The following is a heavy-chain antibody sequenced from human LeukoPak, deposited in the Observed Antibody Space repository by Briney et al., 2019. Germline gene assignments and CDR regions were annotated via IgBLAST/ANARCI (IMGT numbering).Heavy chain of an antibody. CDR2: ISGSGGST. CDR3: AKEGGNYYDSSGYKESDY. Sequence: GGSLRLSCAASGFTFSSYAMSWVRQAPGKGLEWVSAISGSGGSTYYADSVKGRFTISRDNSKNTLYLQMNSLRAEDTAVYYCAKEGGNYYDSSGYKESDYWGQGTLVTVSS. D-gene: IGHD3-22*01. CDR1: GFTFSSYA. J-gene: IGHJ4*02. V-gene: IGHV3-23*01.